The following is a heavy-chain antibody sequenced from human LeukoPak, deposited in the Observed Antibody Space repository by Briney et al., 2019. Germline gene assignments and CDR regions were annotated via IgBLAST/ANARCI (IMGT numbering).Heavy chain of an antibody. Sequence: QPGGSLRLSCAASGFTFSSYAMHWVRQAPGKGLEWVAVVSYDGSNKYYADSVKGRFTISRDNSKNTLYLQMNSLRAEDTAVYYCAREARLLWFGDPRAYFDYWGQGTLVTVSS. J-gene: IGHJ4*02. CDR3: AREARLLWFGDPRAYFDY. D-gene: IGHD3-10*01. CDR2: VSYDGSNK. V-gene: IGHV3-30-3*01. CDR1: GFTFSSYA.